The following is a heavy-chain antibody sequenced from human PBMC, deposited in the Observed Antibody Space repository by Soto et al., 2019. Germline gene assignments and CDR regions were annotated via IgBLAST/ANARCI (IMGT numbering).Heavy chain of an antibody. J-gene: IGHJ5*02. CDR1: GASITTYY. Sequence: LSLTCSVSGASITTYYWSWIRQPPGKGLEWIGSISYSGSTKYNPSLESRVMISLDTSKNQFSLRLTSVTAADTALYYCARDWDSSGLFDPWGQGALVTVSS. CDR2: ISYSGST. D-gene: IGHD3-10*01. CDR3: ARDWDSSGLFDP. V-gene: IGHV4-59*01.